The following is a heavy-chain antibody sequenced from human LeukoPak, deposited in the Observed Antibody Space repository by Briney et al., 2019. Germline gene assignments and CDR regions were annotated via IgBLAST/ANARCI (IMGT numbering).Heavy chain of an antibody. D-gene: IGHD6-19*01. CDR1: GFPFSTYW. J-gene: IGHJ6*02. Sequence: GESLRLSCAASGFPFSTYWMNWVRQAPGKGLEWVANIKLDGSEKNYVDSVKGRFTISRDNAKNSLYLHMNSLTVEDTAIYYCARDRWAVAATGDYYYYGMGVWGQGTTVTVSS. V-gene: IGHV3-7*03. CDR2: IKLDGSEK. CDR3: ARDRWAVAATGDYYYYGMGV.